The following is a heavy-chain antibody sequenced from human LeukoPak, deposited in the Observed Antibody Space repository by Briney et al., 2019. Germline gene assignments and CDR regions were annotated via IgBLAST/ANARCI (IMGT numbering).Heavy chain of an antibody. J-gene: IGHJ4*02. CDR1: GGSISSHY. V-gene: IGHV4-59*08. D-gene: IGHD5-24*01. CDR3: ARTSWVQSSYYFEC. CDR2: IYYSGSI. Sequence: PSETLSLTCTVSGGSISSHYWSWIRQPPGKGLEWIGYIYYSGSISYNPSLKSRVTISVDTSKNQFSLKLSSVTAADTAVYYCARTSWVQSSYYFECWGQGTLVTVSS.